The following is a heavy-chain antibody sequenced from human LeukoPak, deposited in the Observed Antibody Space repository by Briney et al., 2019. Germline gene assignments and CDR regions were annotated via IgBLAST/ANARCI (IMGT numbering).Heavy chain of an antibody. CDR3: ARVRGGLYYYYYMDV. CDR1: GFTFSSYS. D-gene: IGHD6-25*01. Sequence: GGSLRLSCAASGFTFSSYSMNWVRQAPGKGLEWVANIKQDGSEKYYVDSVKGRFTISRDNAKNSLYLQMNSLRAEDTAVYYCARVRGGLYYYYYMDVWGKGTTVTVSS. J-gene: IGHJ6*03. V-gene: IGHV3-7*01. CDR2: IKQDGSEK.